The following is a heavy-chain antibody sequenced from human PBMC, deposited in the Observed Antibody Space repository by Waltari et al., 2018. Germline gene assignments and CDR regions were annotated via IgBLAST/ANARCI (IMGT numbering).Heavy chain of an antibody. CDR2: IYYSGST. J-gene: IGHJ6*02. CDR1: GGSISSYY. Sequence: QVQLQESGPGLVKPSETLSLTCTVSGGSISSYYWSWIRQPPGKGLEWIGYIYYSGSTNDNPSLKSRVTISVDTSKNQFSLKLSSVTAADTAVYYCARDFWSGGVVEGDYYGMDVWGQGTTVTVSS. V-gene: IGHV4-59*01. CDR3: ARDFWSGGVVEGDYYGMDV. D-gene: IGHD3-3*01.